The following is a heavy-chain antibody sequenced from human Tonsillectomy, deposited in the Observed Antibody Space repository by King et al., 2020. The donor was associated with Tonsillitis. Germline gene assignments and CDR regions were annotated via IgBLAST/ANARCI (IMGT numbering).Heavy chain of an antibody. Sequence: VQLVESGGGLVRPGGSLRLSCVVSGFAFSSYAMSWVRQAPGKGLEWVSAISGSVTTTNYADSVKGRFTISRDNSKDTLYLQMNSLRAEDTAIYYCAKDLSRWFYLGEFDYWGQGTLVTVSS. V-gene: IGHV3-23*04. D-gene: IGHD3-10*01. CDR1: GFAFSSYA. CDR3: AKDLSRWFYLGEFDY. J-gene: IGHJ4*02. CDR2: ISGSVTTT.